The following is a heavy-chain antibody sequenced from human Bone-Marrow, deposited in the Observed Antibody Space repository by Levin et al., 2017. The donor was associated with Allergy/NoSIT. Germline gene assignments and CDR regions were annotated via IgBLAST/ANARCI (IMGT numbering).Heavy chain of an antibody. V-gene: IGHV3-23*01. CDR1: GFTLTNHV. J-gene: IGHJ4*02. Sequence: SCAVSGFTLTNHVMIWVRQAPGKGLEWVSAIGGSTGGTFYADSVQGRFTISRDNSKNTLYLQMNSLRAEDTAVYYCARRSSPNGGWIDYWGQGTLVTVSS. CDR2: IGGSTGGT. D-gene: IGHD6-19*01. CDR3: ARRSSPNGGWIDY.